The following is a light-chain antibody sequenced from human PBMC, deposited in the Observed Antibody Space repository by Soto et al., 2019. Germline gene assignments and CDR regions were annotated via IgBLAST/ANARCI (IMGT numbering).Light chain of an antibody. CDR1: SANIGAGFD. V-gene: IGLV1-40*01. Sequence: VLTQPPSVSGAPGQRVTISCTGSSANIGAGFDVHWYQQLPGTAPKLLIYDTINRPSGVPDRFSGSKSGTSASLAITGLQAEDEADYYCQSYDASLSGSVFGGGTKLTVL. J-gene: IGLJ3*02. CDR2: DTI. CDR3: QSYDASLSGSV.